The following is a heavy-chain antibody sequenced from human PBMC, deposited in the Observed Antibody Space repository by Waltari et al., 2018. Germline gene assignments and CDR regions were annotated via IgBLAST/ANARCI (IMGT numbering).Heavy chain of an antibody. D-gene: IGHD1-26*01. CDR2: INAGNGNT. CDR1: GYTFTSYA. CDR3: ARLGATPDY. Sequence: QVQLVQSGAEVKKPGASVKVSCKASGYTFTSYAMHWVRQAPGQRLEWMGWINAGNGNTKYSQKCQGRVTITRDTSASTAYMELSSLRSEDTAVYYCARLGATPDYWGQGTLVTVSS. J-gene: IGHJ4*02. V-gene: IGHV1-3*01.